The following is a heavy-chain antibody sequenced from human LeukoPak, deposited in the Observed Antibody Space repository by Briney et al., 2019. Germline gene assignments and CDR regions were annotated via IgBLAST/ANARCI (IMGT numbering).Heavy chain of an antibody. J-gene: IGHJ4*02. V-gene: IGHV3-21*01. Sequence: GGSLRLSCAASGFTFSNYSMNWVRQAPGKGLEWVSSISRSSSYIYYVDSVKGRFTISRDNAKNSLYLQMNSLRAEDTAVYYCARALAPHLGATGWIFMLALDYWGQGTLVTVSS. CDR1: GFTFSNYS. CDR3: ARALAPHLGATGWIFMLALDY. D-gene: IGHD1-26*01. CDR2: ISRSSSYI.